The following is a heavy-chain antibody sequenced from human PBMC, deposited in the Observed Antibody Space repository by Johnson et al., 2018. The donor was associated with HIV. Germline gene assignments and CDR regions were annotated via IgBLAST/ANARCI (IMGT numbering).Heavy chain of an antibody. Sequence: EQLVESGGGVVQPGGSLRLSCAASGFNVSSSYMSWVRQAPGKGLEWVSVIYSGGTTYYGDSVMGRFTISRDNSNNTVYLQMNSLRAEDTAVYYCARDPDLDAFDIWGQGTMVTVSS. CDR3: ARDPDLDAFDI. J-gene: IGHJ3*02. CDR1: GFNVSSSY. D-gene: IGHD1-14*01. CDR2: IYSGGTT. V-gene: IGHV3-66*01.